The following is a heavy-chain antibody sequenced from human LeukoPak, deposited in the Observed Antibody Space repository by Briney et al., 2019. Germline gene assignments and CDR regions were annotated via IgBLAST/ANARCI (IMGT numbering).Heavy chain of an antibody. D-gene: IGHD3-22*01. V-gene: IGHV4-31*03. Sequence: PSETLSLTCTVSGGSISSGGYYWSWIRQHPGKGLEWLGYIYYSGSTYYNPSLKSRVTISVDTSKNQFSLKLSSVTAADTAVYYCARAYYDSSGHTPWGQGTLVTVSS. CDR3: ARAYYDSSGHTP. J-gene: IGHJ5*02. CDR1: GGSISSGGYY. CDR2: IYYSGST.